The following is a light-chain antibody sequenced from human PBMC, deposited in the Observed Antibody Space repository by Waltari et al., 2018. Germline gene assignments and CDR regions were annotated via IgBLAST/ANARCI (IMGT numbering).Light chain of an antibody. V-gene: IGKV4-1*01. CDR3: LQYLHTPRT. Sequence: DVVMTQSPDSLAVSLGERATINCKSSQSLIYTSNNKNYLAWYQQKPGQPPKILIYWASIRESVVPDRFSGSGSGTDFTLTISGLQAEDVASYFCLQYLHTPRTFGQGTKVEIK. CDR1: QSLIYTSNNKNY. CDR2: WAS. J-gene: IGKJ1*01.